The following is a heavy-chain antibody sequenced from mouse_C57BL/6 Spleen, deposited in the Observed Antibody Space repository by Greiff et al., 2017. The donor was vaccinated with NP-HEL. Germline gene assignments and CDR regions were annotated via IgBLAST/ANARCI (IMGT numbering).Heavy chain of an antibody. CDR1: GYTFTSYW. CDR2: IHPNSGST. Sequence: VQLQQPGAELVKPGASVKLSCKASGYTFTSYWMHWVKQRPGQGLEWIGMIHPNSGSTNYNEKFKSKATLTVDKSSSTAYMQLSSLTSEDSAVYYCARSGYYGSPFDYWGQGTTLTVSS. D-gene: IGHD1-1*01. J-gene: IGHJ2*01. CDR3: ARSGYYGSPFDY. V-gene: IGHV1-64*01.